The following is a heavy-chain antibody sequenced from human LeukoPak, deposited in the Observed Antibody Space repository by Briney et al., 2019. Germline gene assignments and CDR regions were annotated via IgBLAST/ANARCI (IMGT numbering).Heavy chain of an antibody. D-gene: IGHD1-7*01. CDR3: AKDISNWNSRHFDY. J-gene: IGHJ4*02. CDR2: ISGNGGNT. Sequence: QAGGSLRLSCAASGFTFDDYAMHWVRQVPGKGLEWVSLISGNGGNTCYADSVEGRFTISRDNSKNSLYLQMNSLRTEDTALYYCAKDISNWNSRHFDYWGQGTLVTVSS. V-gene: IGHV3-43*02. CDR1: GFTFDDYA.